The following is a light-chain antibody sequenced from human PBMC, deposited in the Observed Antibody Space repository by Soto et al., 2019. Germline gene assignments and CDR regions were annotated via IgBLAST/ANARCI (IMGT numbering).Light chain of an antibody. J-gene: IGKJ1*01. CDR2: GAS. CDR1: QSVPANY. CDR3: LQYGTPWWT. V-gene: IGKV3-20*01. Sequence: EIVLTQSPGTLSLSPGERVTLSCGASQSVPANYLAWYQHKPGQAPRLLIYGASNRATGIPDRFSGSGSGTDFTLTVSRLEPEVFAVYFCLQYGTPWWTFGQGARVEIK.